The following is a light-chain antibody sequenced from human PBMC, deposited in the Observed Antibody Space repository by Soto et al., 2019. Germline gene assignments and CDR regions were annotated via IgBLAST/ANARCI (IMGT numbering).Light chain of an antibody. CDR2: AAS. CDR1: LSVGSD. Sequence: EIVMTQSPATVSLSPGERATLSCRASLSVGSDLAWYQQKPGQAPRLLVYAASTRDVGIPARFSGSGSGTEFTLTIRSLQAEDVAVYYCQQYNTWPPVTFGGGTKVEI. CDR3: QQYNTWPPVT. V-gene: IGKV3-15*01. J-gene: IGKJ4*01.